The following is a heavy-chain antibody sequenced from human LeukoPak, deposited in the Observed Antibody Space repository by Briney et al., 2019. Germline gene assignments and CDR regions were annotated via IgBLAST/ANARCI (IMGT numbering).Heavy chain of an antibody. J-gene: IGHJ6*02. D-gene: IGHD5-12*01. V-gene: IGHV4-31*03. CDR3: ASSEATTTPPPYGMDV. CDR1: GGSLSTGGYY. Sequence: TLSLTCTVSGGSLSTGGYYWNWIRQHPGKGLEXIGYIHHSGSTFYNPSLKSRATISVDTSKNQFSLNLSSVTAADTAVYYCASSEATTTPPPYGMDVWGQGTTVTVSS. CDR2: IHHSGST.